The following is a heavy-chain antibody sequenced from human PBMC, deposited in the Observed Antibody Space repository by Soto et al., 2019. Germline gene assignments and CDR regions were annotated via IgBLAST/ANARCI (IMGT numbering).Heavy chain of an antibody. V-gene: IGHV4-39*01. CDR3: ARQGIAVAGRGFDY. Sequence: QLQLQESGPGLVKHSETLSLTCTVSGGSISSSSYYWGWIRQPPGKGLEWIGSIYYSGSTYYNPSLKSRVTISVDTSKNQFSLKLSSVTAADTAVYYCARQGIAVAGRGFDYWGQGTLVTVSS. CDR2: IYYSGST. D-gene: IGHD6-19*01. J-gene: IGHJ4*02. CDR1: GGSISSSSYY.